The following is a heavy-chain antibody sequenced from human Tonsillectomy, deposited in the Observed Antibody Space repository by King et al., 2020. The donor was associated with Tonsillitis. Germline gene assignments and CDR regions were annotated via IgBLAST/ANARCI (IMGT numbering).Heavy chain of an antibody. Sequence: VQLVESGGGLVQPGGSLRLSCAASGFTFSSYSMNWVRQAPGKGLEWVSYISSSSSTMYYADSVKGRFTISRDNAKNSLFLQMNSLRAEDTAVYYCARGPVVYDFWRGYYRSPDYYFDYWGQGTLVTVSS. CDR1: GFTFSSYS. V-gene: IGHV3-48*04. J-gene: IGHJ4*02. D-gene: IGHD3-3*01. CDR2: ISSSSSTM. CDR3: ARGPVVYDFWRGYYRSPDYYFDY.